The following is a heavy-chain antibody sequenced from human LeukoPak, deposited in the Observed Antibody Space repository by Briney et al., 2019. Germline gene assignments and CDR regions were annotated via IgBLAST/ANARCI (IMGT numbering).Heavy chain of an antibody. J-gene: IGHJ6*03. V-gene: IGHV3-21*01. D-gene: IGHD2-2*01. Sequence: PGGSLRLSCAASGFTFSDYSMNWVRQAPGKGLEWVSSITASGSYIYYADSVKGRFTISRDNPKNSLYLQMNSLRAEDTAVYYCASGPLLYCSSTSCYLQHYYMDVWGKGTTVTVSS. CDR1: GFTFSDYS. CDR3: ASGPLLYCSSTSCYLQHYYMDV. CDR2: ITASGSYI.